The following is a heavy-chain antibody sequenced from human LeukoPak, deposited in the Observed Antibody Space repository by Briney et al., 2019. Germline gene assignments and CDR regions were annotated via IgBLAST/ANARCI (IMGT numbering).Heavy chain of an antibody. CDR2: IYYSGST. CDR3: ARVWYSSGWYPQHVGY. J-gene: IGHJ4*02. CDR1: GGSINSYY. D-gene: IGHD6-19*01. Sequence: SETLSLTCTVSGGSINSYYWSWIRQPPGKGLEWIGYIYYSGSTNYNPSLKSRVTISIDTSKNQFSLKLSSVTAADTAVYYCARVWYSSGWYPQHVGYWGQGTLVTVSS. V-gene: IGHV4-59*12.